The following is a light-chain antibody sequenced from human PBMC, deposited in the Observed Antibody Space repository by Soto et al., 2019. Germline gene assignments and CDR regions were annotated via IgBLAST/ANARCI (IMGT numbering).Light chain of an antibody. V-gene: IGKV1-33*01. CDR3: QQYDNSPLT. J-gene: IGKJ4*01. Sequence: DIQMSQSPSSLSASVGDRVTITCQASQDISNYLNWYQQKPGKAPKPLIYGASNLETGVPSRFSGSGSGTDFTFTISSLQPEDIATYYCQQYDNSPLTFGGGTKVDIK. CDR2: GAS. CDR1: QDISNY.